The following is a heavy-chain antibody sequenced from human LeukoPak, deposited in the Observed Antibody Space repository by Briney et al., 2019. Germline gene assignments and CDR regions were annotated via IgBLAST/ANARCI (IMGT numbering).Heavy chain of an antibody. CDR2: IIPIFGTA. CDR3: ALSPLGYDYMDV. D-gene: IGHD3-16*02. V-gene: IGHV1-69*13. CDR1: GGTFSSYA. J-gene: IGHJ6*03. Sequence: GASVKVSCKASGGTFSSYAISWVRQAPGQGLEWMGGIIPIFGTANYAQKFQGRVTITADESTSTAYMELSSLRSEDTAVYYCALSPLGYDYMDVWGKGTTVTVSS.